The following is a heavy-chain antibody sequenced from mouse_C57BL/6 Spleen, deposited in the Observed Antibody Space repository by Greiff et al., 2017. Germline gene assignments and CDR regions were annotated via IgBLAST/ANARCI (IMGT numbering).Heavy chain of an antibody. CDR2: INPNNGGT. J-gene: IGHJ3*01. D-gene: IGHD2-3*01. CDR1: GYTFTDYY. V-gene: IGHV1-26*01. Sequence: EVQLQQSGPELVKPGASVKISCKASGYTFTDYYMNWVKQSHGKSLEWIGDINPNNGGTSYNQKFKGKATLTVDKSSSTAYMELRSLTSEDSAVYYCARWNGYYEAYWGQGTLVTVSA. CDR3: ARWNGYYEAY.